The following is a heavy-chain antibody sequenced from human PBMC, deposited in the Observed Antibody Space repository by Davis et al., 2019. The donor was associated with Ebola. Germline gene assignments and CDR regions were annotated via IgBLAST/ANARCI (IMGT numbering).Heavy chain of an antibody. D-gene: IGHD1-26*01. CDR2: LGTSADT. Sequence: GESLKISCAASGFIFSNYVMNWVRQAPGKGLEWVSTLGTSADTYYADSVKGRFTISRDNSKNTLYLQMNGLRVEDTAIYYCAKDTSNIWFDIWGQGTNVTVSS. CDR1: GFIFSNYV. V-gene: IGHV3-23*01. J-gene: IGHJ3*02. CDR3: AKDTSNIWFDI.